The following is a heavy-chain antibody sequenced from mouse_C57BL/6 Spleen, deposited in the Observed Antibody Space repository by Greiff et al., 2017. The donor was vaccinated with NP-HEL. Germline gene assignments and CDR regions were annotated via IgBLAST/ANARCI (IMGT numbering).Heavy chain of an antibody. V-gene: IGHV1-81*01. D-gene: IGHD3-2*02. Sequence: VQLQLSGAELARPGASVKLSCKASGYTFTSYGISWVKQRTGQGLEWIGEIYPRSGNTYYNEKFKGKATLTADKSSSTAYMELRSLTSEDSAVYFCARKGDSSGSMDYWGQGTSVTVSS. CDR2: IYPRSGNT. CDR3: ARKGDSSGSMDY. CDR1: GYTFTSYG. J-gene: IGHJ4*01.